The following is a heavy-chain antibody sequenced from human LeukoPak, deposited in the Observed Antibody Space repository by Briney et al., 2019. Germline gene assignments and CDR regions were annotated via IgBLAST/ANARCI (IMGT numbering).Heavy chain of an antibody. V-gene: IGHV3-23*01. D-gene: IGHD2-2*01. J-gene: IGHJ4*02. CDR2: ISGSGGST. Sequence: GGSLRLSCAASGFTFSSYAMSWVRQAPGKGLEWVSAISGSGGSTYYADSVKGRFTISRDNSKNTLYLQMNSLRAEDTVVYYCAKAQYQLLLNYFDYWGQGTLVTVSS. CDR1: GFTFSSYA. CDR3: AKAQYQLLLNYFDY.